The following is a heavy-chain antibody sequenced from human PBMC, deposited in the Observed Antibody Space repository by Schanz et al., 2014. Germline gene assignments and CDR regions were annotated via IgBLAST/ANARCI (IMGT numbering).Heavy chain of an antibody. V-gene: IGHV1-69*02. D-gene: IGHD2-8*02. Sequence: QLQLVQSGAEVKKPGSSVKVSCKLSGGTFSSYTISWMRQAPGQGLEWMGKIIPVLNIATYAQKFQGRLTITADKSTSTAYMELSSLRSEDTAMYYCATMWGYCTATACQILEVLDVWGQGTMVTVSS. J-gene: IGHJ3*01. CDR3: ATMWGYCTATACQILEVLDV. CDR1: GGTFSSYT. CDR2: IIPVLNIA.